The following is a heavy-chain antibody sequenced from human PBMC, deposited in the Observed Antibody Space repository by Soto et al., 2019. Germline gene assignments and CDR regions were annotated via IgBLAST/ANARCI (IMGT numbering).Heavy chain of an antibody. CDR2: ISGSGGST. CDR3: AKDPADIVATIVDY. CDR1: GFTFSSYA. J-gene: IGHJ4*02. V-gene: IGHV3-23*01. D-gene: IGHD5-12*01. Sequence: EVQLLESGGGLIQPGGSLRLSCAASGFTFSSYAMSWVRQAPGKGLEWVSAISGSGGSTYYADSVKGRFTISRDNXXNTLYLQMNSLRAEDTAVYYCAKDPADIVATIVDYWGQGTLVTVSS.